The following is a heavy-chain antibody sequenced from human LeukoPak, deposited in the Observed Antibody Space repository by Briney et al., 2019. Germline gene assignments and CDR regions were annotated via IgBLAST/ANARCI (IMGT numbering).Heavy chain of an antibody. V-gene: IGHV4-34*01. J-gene: IGHJ4*02. CDR2: INHSGST. D-gene: IGHD5-12*01. Sequence: SETLSLTCAVYGGSFSGYYWSWIRQPPGKGLEWIGEINHSGSTNYNPSLKSRVTISVDTSKNQFSLKPSSVTAADTAVYYCARDGEYSGYANPIDYWGQGTLVTVSS. CDR3: ARDGEYSGYANPIDY. CDR1: GGSFSGYY.